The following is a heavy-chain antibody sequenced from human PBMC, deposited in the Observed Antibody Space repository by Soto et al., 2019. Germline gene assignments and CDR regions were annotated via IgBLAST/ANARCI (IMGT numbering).Heavy chain of an antibody. CDR1: GYSFTSYW. CDR3: ATLWGSYYYDSSGYYS. Sequence: PGESLKISCKGSGYSFTSYWISWVRQMPGKGLEWMGRIDPSDSYTNYSPSFQGHVTISADKSISTAYLQWSSLKASDTAMYYCATLWGSYYYDSSGYYSWGQGTLVTVSS. CDR2: IDPSDSYT. V-gene: IGHV5-10-1*01. J-gene: IGHJ4*02. D-gene: IGHD3-22*01.